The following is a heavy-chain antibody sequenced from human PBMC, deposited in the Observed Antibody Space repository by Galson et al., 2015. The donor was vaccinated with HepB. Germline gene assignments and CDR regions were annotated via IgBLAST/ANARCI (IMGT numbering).Heavy chain of an antibody. CDR1: GGSISSGDYY. D-gene: IGHD5-12*01. CDR2: IYYSGST. V-gene: IGHV4-30-4*01. Sequence: TLSLTCTVSGGSISSGDYYWSWIRQPPGKGLEWIGYIYYSGSTYYNPSLKSRVTISVDTSKNQFSLKLSSVTAADTAVYYCAGATTRQYYFDYWGQGTLVTVSS. J-gene: IGHJ4*02. CDR3: AGATTRQYYFDY.